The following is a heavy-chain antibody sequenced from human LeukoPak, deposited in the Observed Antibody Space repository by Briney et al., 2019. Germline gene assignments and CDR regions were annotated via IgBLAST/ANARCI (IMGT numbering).Heavy chain of an antibody. CDR1: GFTFSSYA. CDR2: ISGSGGST. V-gene: IGHV3-23*01. J-gene: IGHJ3*02. Sequence: GGSLRLSCAASGFTFSSYAMSWVRQAPGKGLEWVSAISGSGGSTYYADSVKGRFTISRDNSKSTLYLQMNSLRAEDTAVYYCAKDLFFDDSSGYYYLRGAFDIWGQGTMVTVSS. CDR3: AKDLFFDDSSGYYYLRGAFDI. D-gene: IGHD3-22*01.